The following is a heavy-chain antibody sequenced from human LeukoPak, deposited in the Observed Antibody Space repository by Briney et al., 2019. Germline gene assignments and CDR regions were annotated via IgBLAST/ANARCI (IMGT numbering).Heavy chain of an antibody. CDR1: GFTFGSYW. CDR3: AKVLMVYAEASYYFDY. D-gene: IGHD2-8*01. CDR2: INSDGSST. V-gene: IGHV3-74*01. Sequence: GGSLRLSCVASGFTFGSYWMHWVRQAPGKGLVWVSRINSDGSSTSYADSVKGRFTISRDNSKNTLYLQMNSLRAEDTAVYYCAKVLMVYAEASYYFDYWGQGTLVTVSS. J-gene: IGHJ4*02.